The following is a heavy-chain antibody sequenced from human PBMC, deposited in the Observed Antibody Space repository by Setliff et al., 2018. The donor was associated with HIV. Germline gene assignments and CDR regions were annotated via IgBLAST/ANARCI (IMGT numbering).Heavy chain of an antibody. CDR2: IYHSGST. CDR3: ARANSIKGYSYGPDAFAI. CDR1: GDSISSGFYY. J-gene: IGHJ3*02. D-gene: IGHD5-18*01. V-gene: IGHV4-31*03. Sequence: SETLSLTCNVSGDSISSGFYYWSWIRQRPGKGLEWIGYIYHSGSTYYNPSLKSRLSISLDMSNNQFSLNLSSVTAADTAVYYCARANSIKGYSYGPDAFAIWGQGTLVTVS.